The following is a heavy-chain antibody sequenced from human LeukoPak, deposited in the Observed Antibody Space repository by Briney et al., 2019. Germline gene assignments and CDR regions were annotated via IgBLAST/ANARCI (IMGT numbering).Heavy chain of an antibody. CDR3: ARVSSYGSGSIYSTFYYGMDV. J-gene: IGHJ6*04. V-gene: IGHV6-1*01. D-gene: IGHD3-10*01. Sequence: SQTLSLTCAISGDSVSSNSAAWNWIRQSPSRGLEWLGRTYYRSKWYNDYAASVKSRITINPDTSKNQFSLQLNSVTPEDTAVYYCARVSSYGSGSIYSTFYYGMDVWGKGTTVTVSS. CDR1: GDSVSSNSAA. CDR2: TYYRSKWYN.